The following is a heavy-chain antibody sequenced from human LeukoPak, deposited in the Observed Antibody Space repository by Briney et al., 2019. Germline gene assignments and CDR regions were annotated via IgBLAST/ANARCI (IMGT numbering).Heavy chain of an antibody. Sequence: GGSLRLSCAASGFSFGSYGINWVRQAPGKGLEWVAHVWYDGTKKLYADSVNGRFTVSRDNSRNTVYLQTDSLRAEDTAVYYCATLSVAAADWDDDYWGQGTLLTVSS. CDR2: VWYDGTKK. J-gene: IGHJ4*02. D-gene: IGHD6-13*01. CDR3: ATLSVAAADWDDDY. CDR1: GFSFGSYG. V-gene: IGHV3-33*01.